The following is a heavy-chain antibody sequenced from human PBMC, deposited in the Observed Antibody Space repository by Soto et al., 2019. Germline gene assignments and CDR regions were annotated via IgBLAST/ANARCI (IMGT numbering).Heavy chain of an antibody. CDR3: AHRGRYCSGGRCPRSRARYYYYYGMDV. V-gene: IGHV2-5*02. Sequence: GPTLVNPTQTLTLTCTFSGFSLSTSGGGVGWIRQPPGKALEWLALIYWDDDKRYSPSLKSRLTITKDTSKNQVVLTMTNMDPVDTATYYCAHRGRYCSGGRCPRSRARYYYYYGMDVWGQGT. CDR2: IYWDDDK. D-gene: IGHD2-15*01. CDR1: GFSLSTSGGG. J-gene: IGHJ6*02.